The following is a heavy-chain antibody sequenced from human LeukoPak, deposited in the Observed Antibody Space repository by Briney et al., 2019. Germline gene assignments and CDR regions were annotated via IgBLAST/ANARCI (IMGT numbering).Heavy chain of an antibody. J-gene: IGHJ6*03. V-gene: IGHV1-8*01. CDR1: GYTFTSFD. CDR3: ARGYYYYYMDV. CDR2: MWPGSGNT. Sequence: ASLKVSCKASGYTFTSFDINWVRQAAGQGLEWMGWMWPGSGNTGYAESFQGRITLTRDTSTNTAFMELSSLTSEDTAVYYCARGYYYYYMDVWGKGTTVTVSS.